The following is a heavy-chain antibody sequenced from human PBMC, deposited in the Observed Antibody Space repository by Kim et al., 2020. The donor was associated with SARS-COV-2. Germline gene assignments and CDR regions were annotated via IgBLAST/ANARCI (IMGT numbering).Heavy chain of an antibody. CDR3: ARDGSLRILEWSNYYYYMDV. CDR1: GFTFSGYY. Sequence: GGSLRLSCAASGFTFSGYYMNWVRQAPGKGLEWVSYISSSGSTIYYADSVKGRFTISRDNAKNSLYLQMNSLRAEDTAVYYCARDGSLRILEWSNYYYYMDVWGKGTTVTVSS. J-gene: IGHJ6*03. D-gene: IGHD3-3*01. V-gene: IGHV3-48*04. CDR2: ISSSGSTI.